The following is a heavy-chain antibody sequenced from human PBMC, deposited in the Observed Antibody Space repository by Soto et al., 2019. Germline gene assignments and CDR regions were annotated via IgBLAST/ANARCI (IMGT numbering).Heavy chain of an antibody. CDR2: IYYSGST. Sequence: PSETLSLTCTVSGGSISSSSYYWGWIRQPPGKGLEWIGCIYYSGSTHYNPSLKSRVTISVDTSKNQFSLKLRSVTAADTAVYYCARSGYGGYDPRINFDYWGQGTLVTVSS. CDR1: GGSISSSSYY. V-gene: IGHV4-39*07. CDR3: ARSGYGGYDPRINFDY. D-gene: IGHD5-12*01. J-gene: IGHJ4*02.